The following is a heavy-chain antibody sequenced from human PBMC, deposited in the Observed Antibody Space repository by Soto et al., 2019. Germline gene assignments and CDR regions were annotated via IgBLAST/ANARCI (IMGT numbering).Heavy chain of an antibody. D-gene: IGHD3-9*01. CDR3: ARGIDPFDY. CDR1: GGSISSYY. Sequence: SETLSLTCTVSGGSISSYYWSWIRQPPGKGLEWIGYIYYSGSTNYNPSLKSRVTISVDTSKNQFSLKLSSVTAADTAVYYCARGIDPFDYWGQGTLVTVSS. J-gene: IGHJ4*02. CDR2: IYYSGST. V-gene: IGHV4-59*01.